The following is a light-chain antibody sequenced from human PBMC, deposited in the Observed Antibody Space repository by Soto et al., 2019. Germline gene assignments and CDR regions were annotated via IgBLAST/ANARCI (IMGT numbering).Light chain of an antibody. J-gene: IGKJ2*01. CDR2: AVS. CDR3: QQSYNTPRT. V-gene: IGKV1-39*01. Sequence: DIQMTQSPSSLSASVGDRVTITCRASHSISSYLNWYQQKPGKAPKLLIYAVSTLQGGVPPRFSGSGSGKDFTITISSLQPEDFATYYCQQSYNTPRTLGQGTKLEIK. CDR1: HSISSY.